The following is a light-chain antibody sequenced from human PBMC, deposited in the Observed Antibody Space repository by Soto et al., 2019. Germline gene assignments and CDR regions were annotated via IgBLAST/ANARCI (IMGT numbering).Light chain of an antibody. Sequence: EIVMTQSPATLSVSPGERATLSCRASQSVSSNLAWYQQKPGQAPRLLIYGASTRATGIPARFSGSGSGTEFTITISSLRSEDFAVYYCQRYNNWPPYTFGQGTKLEIK. CDR1: QSVSSN. CDR3: QRYNNWPPYT. J-gene: IGKJ2*01. V-gene: IGKV3-15*01. CDR2: GAS.